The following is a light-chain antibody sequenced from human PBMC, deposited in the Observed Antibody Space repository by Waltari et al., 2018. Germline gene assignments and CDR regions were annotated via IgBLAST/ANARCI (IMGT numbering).Light chain of an antibody. CDR1: SSNIGDNY. V-gene: IGLV1-47*01. CDR3: AAWDDSLTGFVA. Sequence: QSVLTQPPSASGTPGQRVTIPCSGSSSNIGDNYVFWYQHFPGTAPKLLMYRNEQRPSGVPDRFSGSKSGTSASLAISGLRSEDEADYYCAAWDDSLTGFVAFGGGTKLTVL. J-gene: IGLJ2*01. CDR2: RNE.